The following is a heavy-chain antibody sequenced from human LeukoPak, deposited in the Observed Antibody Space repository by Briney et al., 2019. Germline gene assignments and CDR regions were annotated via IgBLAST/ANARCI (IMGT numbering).Heavy chain of an antibody. CDR2: IKPDGSGE. J-gene: IGHJ4*02. V-gene: IGHV3-7*01. CDR1: GFTFTTYW. Sequence: GGSLRLSCATSGFTFTTYWMNWVRQAPGRGLEWVANIKPDGSGEYYMNSVRGRFTISKDNAKNTLSLQMNSLRVEDTAVYYCVASGGYWGQGTLVTVSS. CDR3: VASGGY. D-gene: IGHD6-25*01.